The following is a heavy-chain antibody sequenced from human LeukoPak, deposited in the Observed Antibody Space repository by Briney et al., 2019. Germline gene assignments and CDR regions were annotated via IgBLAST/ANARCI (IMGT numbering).Heavy chain of an antibody. J-gene: IGHJ4*02. V-gene: IGHV1-18*01. CDR3: ARGGRYSGNNEFDY. Sequence: ASVKVSCKASGYAFTSYAINWVRQAPGQGLEWMGWFSGYNGNTIHAQKLEGRVTMTTDTSTSTAYMELRSLRCADTAVYYCARGGRYSGNNEFDYWGQGTLVTVSS. CDR1: GYAFTSYA. CDR2: FSGYNGNT. D-gene: IGHD4-11*01.